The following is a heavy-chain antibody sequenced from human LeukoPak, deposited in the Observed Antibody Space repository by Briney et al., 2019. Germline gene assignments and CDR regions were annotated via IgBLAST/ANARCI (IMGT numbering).Heavy chain of an antibody. V-gene: IGHV3-21*01. CDR1: GFTFSSYS. CDR2: ISSSSSYI. J-gene: IGHJ4*02. CDR3: ARDPVARVAAAGTAVDY. Sequence: PGGSLRLSCAASGFTFSSYSMNWVRQAPGKGLEWVSSISSSSSYIYYADSVKGRFTISRDNAKNSLYLQMNSLRAEDMAVYYCARDPVARVAAAGTAVDYWGQGTLVTVSS. D-gene: IGHD6-13*01.